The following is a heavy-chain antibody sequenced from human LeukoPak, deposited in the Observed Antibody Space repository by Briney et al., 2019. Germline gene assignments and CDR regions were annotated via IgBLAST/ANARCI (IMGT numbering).Heavy chain of an antibody. Sequence: PGGSLRLSCAASGFTFSSYWMSWVRQAPGKGLEWVANIKQDGGEKYYVDSVKGRFTISRDNAKNSLYLQMNSLRAEDTAVYYCARGQQNYDFWSGYLSTYFYYGMDVWGQGTTVTVSS. CDR2: IKQDGGEK. CDR1: GFTFSSYW. D-gene: IGHD3-3*01. CDR3: ARGQQNYDFWSGYLSTYFYYGMDV. J-gene: IGHJ6*02. V-gene: IGHV3-7*01.